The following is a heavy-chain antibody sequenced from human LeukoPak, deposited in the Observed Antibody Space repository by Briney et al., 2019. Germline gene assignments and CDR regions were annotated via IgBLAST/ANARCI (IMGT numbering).Heavy chain of an antibody. D-gene: IGHD3-9*01. CDR2: IYYSGST. CDR3: ARDPDYDILTGSRAFDI. Sequence: PSETLSLTCTVSGGSISSSSYYWGWIRQPPGKGLEWIGSIYYSGSTYYNPSLKSRVTISVDTSKNQFSLKLSSVTAADTAVYYCARDPDYDILTGSRAFDIWGQGTMVTVSS. V-gene: IGHV4-39*02. J-gene: IGHJ3*02. CDR1: GGSISSSSYY.